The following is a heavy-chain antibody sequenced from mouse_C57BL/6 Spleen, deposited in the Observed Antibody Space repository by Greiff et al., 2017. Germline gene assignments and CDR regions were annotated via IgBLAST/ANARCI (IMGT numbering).Heavy chain of an antibody. CDR1: GYTFTDYN. CDR3: AREEDYVNYVRYFDV. Sequence: EVQLQQSGPELVKPGASVKIPCKASGYTFTDYNMDWVKQSHGKSLEWIGDIYPTNGGTIYNQKFKGKATLTVDKSSCTADMELRSVTSEDTAVYYCAREEDYVNYVRYFDVWGTGTTVTVSS. D-gene: IGHD2-1*01. J-gene: IGHJ1*03. V-gene: IGHV1-18*01. CDR2: IYPTNGGT.